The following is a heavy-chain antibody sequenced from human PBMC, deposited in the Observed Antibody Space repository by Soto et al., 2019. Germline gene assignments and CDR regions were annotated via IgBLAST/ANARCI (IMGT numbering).Heavy chain of an antibody. CDR2: IYYSGST. V-gene: IGHV4-39*01. Sequence: PSETLSLTCTVCGGSISSSSYYWGWIRQPPGKGLEWIGSIYYSGSTYYNPSLKSRVTISVDTSKNQFSLKLSSVTAADTAVYYCARHWQQLVPRTNNWFDPWGQGTLVTVSS. CDR1: GGSISSSSYY. J-gene: IGHJ5*02. CDR3: ARHWQQLVPRTNNWFDP. D-gene: IGHD6-13*01.